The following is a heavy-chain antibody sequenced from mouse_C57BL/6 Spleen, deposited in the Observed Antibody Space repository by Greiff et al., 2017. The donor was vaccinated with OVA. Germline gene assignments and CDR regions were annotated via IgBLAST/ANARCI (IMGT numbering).Heavy chain of an antibody. V-gene: IGHV1-64*01. CDR3: AIYYSNPY. J-gene: IGHJ2*01. D-gene: IGHD2-5*01. CDR2: IHPNSGST. CDR1: GYTFTSYW. Sequence: QVQLQQPGAELVKPGASVKLSCTASGYTFTSYWMHWVKQRPGQGLEWIGMIHPNSGSTNYNEKFKSKATLTVDNSSSTAYMQLSSLTAEDSAVYYCAIYYSNPYWGQGTTLTVSS.